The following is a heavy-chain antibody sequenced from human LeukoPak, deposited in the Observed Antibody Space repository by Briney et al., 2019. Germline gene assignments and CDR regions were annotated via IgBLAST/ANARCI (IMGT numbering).Heavy chain of an antibody. CDR1: GGSISSGGYS. CDR2: IYYSGST. J-gene: IGHJ4*02. V-gene: IGHV4-30-4*07. D-gene: IGHD3-10*01. CDR3: AKAGWFGELYQPPTD. Sequence: SQTLSLTCAVSGGSISSGGYSWSWIRQPPGTGLEWIGYIYYSGSTYYNPSLKSRVTISVDTSKNQFSLKLSSVTAADTAVYYCAKAGWFGELYQPPTDWGQGTLVTVSS.